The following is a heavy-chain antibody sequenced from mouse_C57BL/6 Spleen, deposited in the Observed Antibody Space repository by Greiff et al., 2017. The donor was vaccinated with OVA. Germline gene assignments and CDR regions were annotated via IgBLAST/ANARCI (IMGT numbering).Heavy chain of an antibody. CDR3: ARQGNNWYFDV. CDR1: GFTFSSYT. D-gene: IGHD2-1*01. J-gene: IGHJ1*03. V-gene: IGHV5-9*01. CDR2: ISGGGGNT. Sequence: EVHLVESGGGLVKPGGSLKLSCAASGFTFSSYTMSWVRQTPEKRLEWVATISGGGGNTYYPDSVKGRFTISRDNAKNTLYLQRSSRRSEDTALYYCARQGNNWYFDVWGTGTTVTVSS.